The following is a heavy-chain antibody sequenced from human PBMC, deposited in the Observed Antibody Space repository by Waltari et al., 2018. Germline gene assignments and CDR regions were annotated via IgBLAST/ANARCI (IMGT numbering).Heavy chain of an antibody. Sequence: QVQLVQSGAEVKKPGASVKISCKASGYTFTSFGIHWVRQAPGQRPEWMGWINAGTGNTKYSQSFQGRVTITRDRSASTVYVDVSSLKSEDTAVYYCARDRNIAAADGSSPCDFWGQGTLVTVSS. CDR3: ARDRNIAAADGSSPCDF. D-gene: IGHD6-13*01. CDR2: INAGTGNT. V-gene: IGHV1-3*01. J-gene: IGHJ4*02. CDR1: GYTFTSFG.